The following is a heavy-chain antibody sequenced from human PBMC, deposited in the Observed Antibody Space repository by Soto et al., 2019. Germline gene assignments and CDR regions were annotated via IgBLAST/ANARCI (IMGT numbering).Heavy chain of an antibody. CDR3: AGGHYFGDY. CDR1: GFSFSSYG. J-gene: IGHJ4*02. CDR2: ISYDGSSK. Sequence: QVQLVESGGGVVQPGRSLRLSCAASGFSFSSYGMHWVRQAPGKGLEWVALISYDGSSKYYVDSLKGRFTISRDNSKNTLNLQMSSLRPEDTAVYYCAGGHYFGDYWGQGTLVTVSS. V-gene: IGHV3-30-3*01. D-gene: IGHD3-10*01.